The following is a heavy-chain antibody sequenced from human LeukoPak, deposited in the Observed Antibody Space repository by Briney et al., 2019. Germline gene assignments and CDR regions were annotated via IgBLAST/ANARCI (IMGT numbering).Heavy chain of an antibody. D-gene: IGHD6-6*01. V-gene: IGHV5-51*01. J-gene: IGHJ4*02. Sequence: GESLKISCKGSGFPFTNDWIGWVRQMPGKGLELMGIIYPGDSNTKYSPSFQGQVTISADRSIRTAYLQWSSLKASDTAMYFCARLAYSSSSVDSWGQGTLVTVSS. CDR3: ARLAYSSSSVDS. CDR2: IYPGDSNT. CDR1: GFPFTNDW.